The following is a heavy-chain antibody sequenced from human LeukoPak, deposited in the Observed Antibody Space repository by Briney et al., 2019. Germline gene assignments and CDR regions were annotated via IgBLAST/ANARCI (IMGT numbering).Heavy chain of an antibody. CDR1: GGSISSYY. V-gene: IGHV4-59*08. Sequence: SETLSLTCTVSGGSISSYYWSWIRQPPGKGLEWIGYIYYSGSTNYNPSLKSRVTISVDTSKNQFSLKLSSVTAADTAVYYCARRLNHGSGTRYYYYGMDVWGQGTTVTVSS. CDR2: IYYSGST. J-gene: IGHJ6*02. D-gene: IGHD3-10*01. CDR3: ARRLNHGSGTRYYYYGMDV.